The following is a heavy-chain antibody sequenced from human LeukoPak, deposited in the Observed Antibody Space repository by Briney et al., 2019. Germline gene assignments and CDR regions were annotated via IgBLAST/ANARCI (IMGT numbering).Heavy chain of an antibody. Sequence: SETLSLTCSVSGGSIRSYYWNWIRQPPGKGLEWIGYISYTGSTNYNPSLKSRATISVDTSKNQFSLKLSSVTAADTAVYYCARERSIYGSGSYISRKENWFDPWGQGTLVTVSS. D-gene: IGHD3-10*01. CDR3: ARERSIYGSGSYISRKENWFDP. J-gene: IGHJ5*02. V-gene: IGHV4-59*12. CDR2: ISYTGST. CDR1: GGSIRSYY.